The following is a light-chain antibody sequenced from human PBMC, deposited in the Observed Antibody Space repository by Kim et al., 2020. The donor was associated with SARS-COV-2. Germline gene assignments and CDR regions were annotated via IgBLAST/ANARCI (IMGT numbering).Light chain of an antibody. CDR3: AAWDDSLSGWV. V-gene: IGLV1-47*01. CDR2: RNN. Sequence: GQRVTISCSGSSSNIGSKYVYWYQQLPGTAPKLLIYRNNQRPSGVPDRFSGSKSGTSASLAISGLRSEDEADYYCAAWDDSLSGWVFGGGTQLTVL. CDR1: SSNIGSKY. J-gene: IGLJ3*02.